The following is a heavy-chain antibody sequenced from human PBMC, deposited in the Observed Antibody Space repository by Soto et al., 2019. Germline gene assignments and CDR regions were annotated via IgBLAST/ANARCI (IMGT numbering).Heavy chain of an antibody. CDR2: IKQDGSEK. J-gene: IGHJ4*02. Sequence: GWSLRLSCAASGFTFSSYWMSWVRQAPGKGLEWVANIKQDGSEKYYVDSVKGRFTISRDNAKNSLYLQMNSLRAEDTAVYYCARVRGPKYNWNYGAIDYWGQGTLVTVSS. D-gene: IGHD1-7*01. V-gene: IGHV3-7*05. CDR1: GFTFSSYW. CDR3: ARVRGPKYNWNYGAIDY.